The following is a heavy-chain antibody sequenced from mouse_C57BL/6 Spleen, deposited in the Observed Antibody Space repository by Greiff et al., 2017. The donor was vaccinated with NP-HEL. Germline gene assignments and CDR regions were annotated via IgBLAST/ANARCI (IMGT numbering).Heavy chain of an antibody. J-gene: IGHJ3*01. CDR2: IDPEDGDT. CDR3: TTGYYGSSSWFAY. V-gene: IGHV14-1*01. D-gene: IGHD1-1*01. Sequence: VQLQQSGAELVRPGASVKLSCTASGFTIKDYYMHWVKQRPEQGLEWIGRIDPEDGDTEYAPKFQGKATMTADTSSNTAYLQLSSLTSEDTAVYYCTTGYYGSSSWFAYWGQGTLVTVSA. CDR1: GFTIKDYY.